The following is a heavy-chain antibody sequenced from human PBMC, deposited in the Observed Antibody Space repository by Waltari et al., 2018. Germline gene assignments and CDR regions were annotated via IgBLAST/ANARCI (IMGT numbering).Heavy chain of an antibody. CDR1: GFTFSSYA. Sequence: EMQLLESGGGLVQQGGSLRLSCAASGFTFSSYAISWVRQAPGKGRVGGSGVRGSVCNTDSGAAVKGRFTISRDNTKNTLYLQMNSLRAEDMAVYYCARKVRDSYSYMDVWGKGTTVTVSS. CDR2: VRGSVCNT. J-gene: IGHJ6*03. V-gene: IGHV3-23*01. CDR3: ARKVRDSYSYMDV.